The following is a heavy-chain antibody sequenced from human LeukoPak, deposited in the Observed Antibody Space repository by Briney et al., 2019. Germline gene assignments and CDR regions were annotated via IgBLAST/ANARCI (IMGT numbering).Heavy chain of an antibody. CDR1: GYTFTGYY. V-gene: IGHV1-2*02. CDR2: INPNSGGT. CDR3: ARGLPRRLYAFDI. D-gene: IGHD3-16*01. J-gene: IGHJ3*02. Sequence: GASVKVSCKASGYTFTGYYMHWVRQAPGQGLEWMGWINPNSGGTDYARKFQGRVTMTRDTSISTAYMELSRLRSDDTAVYYCARGLPRRLYAFDIWGQGTMVTVSS.